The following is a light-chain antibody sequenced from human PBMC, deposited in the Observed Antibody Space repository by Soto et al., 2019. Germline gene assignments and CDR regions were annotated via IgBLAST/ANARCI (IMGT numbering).Light chain of an antibody. Sequence: LPQSEGALSLAPGERATLSCRASQTFSTSYLAWYQQKPGQAPRLLIYGSSSRATGIPDRFSGHGSGTDFTLTISRLGPEDFAVYYCQHYGVSPIPFGQGTRLEI. V-gene: IGKV3-20*01. CDR1: QTFSTSY. CDR3: QHYGVSPIP. CDR2: GSS. J-gene: IGKJ5*01.